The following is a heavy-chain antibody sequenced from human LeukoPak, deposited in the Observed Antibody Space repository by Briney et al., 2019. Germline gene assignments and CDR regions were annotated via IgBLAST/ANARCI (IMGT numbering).Heavy chain of an antibody. D-gene: IGHD6-19*01. V-gene: IGHV3-74*01. CDR3: VRGSTDWNGMDV. J-gene: IGHJ6*02. Sequence: GGSLRLSCAASGFTFSNHYMHWVRQAPGKGLVSVSRIDPNGRYTSYADSVKGRFTISRDNAKNTLYLQMNTLGAGDTALYYCVRGSTDWNGMDVWGQGTTVTVSS. CDR1: GFTFSNHY. CDR2: IDPNGRYT.